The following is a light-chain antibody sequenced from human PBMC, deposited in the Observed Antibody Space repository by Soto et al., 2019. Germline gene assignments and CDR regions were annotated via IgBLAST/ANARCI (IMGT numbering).Light chain of an antibody. CDR1: HGISSY. CDR2: GAS. CDR3: QQYNSYST. V-gene: IGKV1-9*01. Sequence: IQLTQSPSSLSASVGDRVTITCRASHGISSYLAWYQQKPGKAPKLLIYGASRLQGGVPSRFSGSGSGPDFTLTISSLQPEDFATYYCQQYNSYSTFGGGTKVDIK. J-gene: IGKJ4*01.